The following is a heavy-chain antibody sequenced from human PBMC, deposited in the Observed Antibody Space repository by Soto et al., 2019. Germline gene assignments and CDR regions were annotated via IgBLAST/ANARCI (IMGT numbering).Heavy chain of an antibody. CDR1: GFTFSSYS. CDR2: ISSSSSYI. CDR3: ARVDILTGYYAFDI. D-gene: IGHD3-9*01. Sequence: GGSLRLSCAASGFTFSSYSMNWVRQAPGKGLEWVSSISSSSSYIYYADSGKGRFTISRDNAKNSLYLQMNSLRAEDSAVYYCARVDILTGYYAFDIWGQGTMVTVSS. J-gene: IGHJ3*02. V-gene: IGHV3-21*01.